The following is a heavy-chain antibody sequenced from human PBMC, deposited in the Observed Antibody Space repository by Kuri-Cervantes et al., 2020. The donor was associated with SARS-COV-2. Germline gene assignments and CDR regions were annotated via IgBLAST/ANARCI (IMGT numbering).Heavy chain of an antibody. CDR3: ARDYFPMERRGFDI. CDR2: ISYDGSNK. Sequence: GGALRLSCSASGFTFSSYAMHWVRQAPGKGLEWVAVISYDGSNKYYADSVKGRFTISRDNSENALYLQMNSLRAEDTAVYYCARDYFPMERRGFDIWGHGTMVTVSS. J-gene: IGHJ3*02. CDR1: GFTFSSYA. D-gene: IGHD3-10*01. V-gene: IGHV3-30-3*01.